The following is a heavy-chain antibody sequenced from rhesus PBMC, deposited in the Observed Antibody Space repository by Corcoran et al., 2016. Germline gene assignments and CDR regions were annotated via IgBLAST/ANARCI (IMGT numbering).Heavy chain of an antibody. CDR2: ISGTSGST. CDR1: RGSVSRINW. V-gene: IGHV4-65*01. CDR3: ARGVYYESDSFGF. Sequence: QVQLQESGPGLVKPSETLSLTCAVSRGSVSRINWWSWIRQPPGKGLEWVGYISGTSGSTHYNLSLKCRVTISTDTSKNQFSLKLSSVTAADTAAYYCARGVYYESDSFGFWGQALRVTVSS. D-gene: IGHD3-40*01. J-gene: IGHJ3*01.